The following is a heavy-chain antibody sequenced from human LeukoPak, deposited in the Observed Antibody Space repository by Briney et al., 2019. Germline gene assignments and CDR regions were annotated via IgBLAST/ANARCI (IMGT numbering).Heavy chain of an antibody. Sequence: ASVKVSCKASGYTFTSYGISWVRQAPGQGLEWMGWISAYNGNTNYAQKLQGRVTMTTDTSTSTAYMELRSLRSDDTAVYYCARDRVYDSNGYYYNYWGQGTLVTVSS. V-gene: IGHV1-18*01. J-gene: IGHJ4*02. D-gene: IGHD3-22*01. CDR2: ISAYNGNT. CDR1: GYTFTSYG. CDR3: ARDRVYDSNGYYYNY.